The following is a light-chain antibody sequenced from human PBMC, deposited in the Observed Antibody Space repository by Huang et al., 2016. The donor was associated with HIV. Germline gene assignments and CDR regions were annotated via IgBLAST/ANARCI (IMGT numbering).Light chain of an antibody. V-gene: IGKV4-1*01. Sequence: DIVMTQSPDSLTVSLGERATINFRSSQSLFFSSNKRSYLAWYQKKPGQPPKLVISVASARESGVPDRFSGIGSETHFTLTINSLQAEDVAVYYCQQYYHNPLTFGGGTKVEI. CDR3: QQYYHNPLT. CDR1: QSLFFSSNKRSY. J-gene: IGKJ4*01. CDR2: VAS.